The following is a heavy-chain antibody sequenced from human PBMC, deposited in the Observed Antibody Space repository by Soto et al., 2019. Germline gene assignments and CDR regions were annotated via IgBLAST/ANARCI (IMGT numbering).Heavy chain of an antibody. V-gene: IGHV3-21*01. CDR1: GFTLSSYS. J-gene: IGHJ4*02. D-gene: IGHD6-19*01. Sequence: GGSLRLSCAASGFTLSSYSMNWVRQAPGKGLEWVSSISSSSSYIYYADSVKGRFTISRDNAKNSLYLQMNSLRAEDTAVYYCARAAVAGPAYYFDYWGQGTLVTVSS. CDR3: ARAAVAGPAYYFDY. CDR2: ISSSSSYI.